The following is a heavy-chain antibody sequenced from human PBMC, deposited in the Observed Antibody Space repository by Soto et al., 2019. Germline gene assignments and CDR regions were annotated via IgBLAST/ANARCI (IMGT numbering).Heavy chain of an antibody. CDR3: ARDGGFGELKY. Sequence: QVQLVQSGAELKKPGSSVKVSCKASGDTFSGYPINWVRQAPGEGLEWMGRIIPVFGTTNDAQRVEGRVTFTADESTNTAYMELRDLLSEDTAVYYCARDGGFGELKYWGPGTLVTVSS. D-gene: IGHD3-10*01. CDR2: IIPVFGTT. CDR1: GDTFSGYP. V-gene: IGHV1-69*18. J-gene: IGHJ4*02.